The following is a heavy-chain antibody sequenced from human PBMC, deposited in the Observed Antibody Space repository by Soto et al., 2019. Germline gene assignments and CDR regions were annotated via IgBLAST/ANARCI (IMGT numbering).Heavy chain of an antibody. CDR2: ISSNGGNT. J-gene: IGHJ6*02. Sequence: PGGSLRLSSAAAGFPFSSFAMHWVRQATGKGLEYVSGISSNGGNTYYEDSVKGRFTISRDNSKNTLYLQMGSLRPEDMAVYYCARGRYSSDVGVGMEVWGQGTTVTVS. CDR1: GFPFSSFA. V-gene: IGHV3-64*02. D-gene: IGHD6-25*01. CDR3: ARGRYSSDVGVGMEV.